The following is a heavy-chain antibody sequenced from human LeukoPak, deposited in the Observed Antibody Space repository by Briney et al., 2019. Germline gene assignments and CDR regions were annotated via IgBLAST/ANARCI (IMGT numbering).Heavy chain of an antibody. CDR2: IRSKAYGGTT. Sequence: GGSLRLSCAVSGFTFSWNSMNWVRQAPGKGLEWVGFIRSKAYGGTTEYAACVKGRFTISRDDSKSIAYLQMNSLKTEDTAAYYCTRAPPGGMIVVVMDYWGQGTLVTVSS. CDR3: TRAPPGGMIVVVMDY. J-gene: IGHJ4*02. CDR1: GFTFSWNS. V-gene: IGHV3-49*04. D-gene: IGHD3-22*01.